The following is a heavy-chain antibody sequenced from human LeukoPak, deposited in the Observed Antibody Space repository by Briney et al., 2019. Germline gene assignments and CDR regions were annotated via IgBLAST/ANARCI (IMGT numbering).Heavy chain of an antibody. CDR1: GFTFNSYA. V-gene: IGHV3-23*01. CDR2: IIGSGAST. J-gene: IGHJ4*02. CDR3: AKGEFGGYSRVFFDH. D-gene: IGHD1-26*01. Sequence: GGSLRLSCTASGFTFNSYAMTWVRQAPGKGLEWVSSIIGSGASTYYADSVKGRFTIPRDNSKNTLYLQMNSLRAEDTAVYYCAKGEFGGYSRVFFDHWGQGTLVTVSS.